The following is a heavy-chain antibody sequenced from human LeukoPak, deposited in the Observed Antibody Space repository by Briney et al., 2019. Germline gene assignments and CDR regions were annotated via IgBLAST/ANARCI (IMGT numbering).Heavy chain of an antibody. V-gene: IGHV4-59*01. J-gene: IGHJ4*02. D-gene: IGHD6-13*01. Sequence: PSETQSLTCTVSGDSISSYYWSWIRQPPGKGLEWIGYIYHSGSTNYNPSLKSRVTISADTSKDLFSLKLASVTAADTAVYYCATGYSSTWYYFDYWGQGTLVTVSS. CDR3: ATGYSSTWYYFDY. CDR1: GDSISSYY. CDR2: IYHSGST.